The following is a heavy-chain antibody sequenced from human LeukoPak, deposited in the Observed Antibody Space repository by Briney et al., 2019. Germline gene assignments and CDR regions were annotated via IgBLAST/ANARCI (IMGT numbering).Heavy chain of an antibody. D-gene: IGHD2-2*02. J-gene: IGHJ4*02. Sequence: GGSLRLSCAASGFTFSSYGMHWVRQAPGKGLEWVAVIWYDGSNKYYADSVKGRFTISRDNSKNTLYLQMNSLRAEDTAVYYCAKDRSPYCSSTSCYTGLDYWGQGTLVTVSS. V-gene: IGHV3-33*06. CDR2: IWYDGSNK. CDR1: GFTFSSYG. CDR3: AKDRSPYCSSTSCYTGLDY.